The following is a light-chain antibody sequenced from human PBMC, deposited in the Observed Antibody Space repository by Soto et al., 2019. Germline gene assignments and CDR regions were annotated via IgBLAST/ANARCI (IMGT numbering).Light chain of an antibody. CDR3: QQLHTYLLT. CDR1: QAIGTY. Sequence: DIQLTQSPSFLSASIGDSVTITCRASQAIGTYLAWYQQKPGKAPTLLVYAASTLHSGVPSRFSGSGSGTEFTLTITSLQPEDVATYYCQQLHTYLLTFGGGTKVQIK. V-gene: IGKV1-9*01. CDR2: AAS. J-gene: IGKJ4*01.